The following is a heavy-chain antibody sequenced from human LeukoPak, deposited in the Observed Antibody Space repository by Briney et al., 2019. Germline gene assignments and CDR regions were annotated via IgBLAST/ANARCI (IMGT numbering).Heavy chain of an antibody. CDR2: ISAYNGKT. Sequence: ASVKVSCKASGYTFTSYGITWVRRAPGQGLEWMAWISAYNGKTNYAQRFQGRVTMTTDTSTSIAYMELRSLRSDDTAVYYCARDGPGYGDYINFDYWGQGTLVTVSS. D-gene: IGHD4-17*01. CDR3: ARDGPGYGDYINFDY. V-gene: IGHV1-18*01. J-gene: IGHJ4*02. CDR1: GYTFTSYG.